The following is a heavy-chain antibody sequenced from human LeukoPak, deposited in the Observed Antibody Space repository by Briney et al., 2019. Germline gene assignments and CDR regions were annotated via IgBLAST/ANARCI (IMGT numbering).Heavy chain of an antibody. V-gene: IGHV3-21*01. D-gene: IGHD3-10*01. CDR2: ISSSSSYI. CDR1: GFTFSSYS. Sequence: GGSLRLSCAASGFTFSSYSMNWVRQAPGKGLEWVSSISSSSSYIYYADSVKGRFTISRDNAKNSLYPQMNSLRAEDTAVYYCARDIGSGSYPYYFDYWGRGALVTVSS. CDR3: ARDIGSGSYPYYFDY. J-gene: IGHJ4*02.